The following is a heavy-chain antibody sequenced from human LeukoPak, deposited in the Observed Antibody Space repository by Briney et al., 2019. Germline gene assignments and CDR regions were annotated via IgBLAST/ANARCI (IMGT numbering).Heavy chain of an antibody. V-gene: IGHV4-61*02. CDR1: GGSISSGSYY. D-gene: IGHD3-10*01. J-gene: IGHJ4*02. CDR2: IYTSGST. Sequence: PSETLSLTCAVSGGSISSGSYYWSWIRQPAGKGLEWIGRIYTSGSTNYNPSLKSRVTISVDTSKNQFSLKLSSVTAADTAVYYCARQTGSGLFSLPGGQGTLVTVSS. CDR3: ARQTGSGLFSLP.